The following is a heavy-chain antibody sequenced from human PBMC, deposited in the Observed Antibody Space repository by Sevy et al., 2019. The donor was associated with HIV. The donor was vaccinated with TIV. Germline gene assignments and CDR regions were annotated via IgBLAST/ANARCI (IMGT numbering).Heavy chain of an antibody. V-gene: IGHV1-2*02. CDR3: ARDGSRVLGAFDI. CDR1: RNTFTGYY. D-gene: IGHD2-15*01. Sequence: ASVKVSCKASRNTFTGYYMHWVRQAPGQGLEWMGWINPNSGGTNYAQKFQGRVTMTRDTSISTAYMELSRLRSDDTAVYYCARDGSRVLGAFDIWGQGTMVTVSS. CDR2: INPNSGGT. J-gene: IGHJ3*02.